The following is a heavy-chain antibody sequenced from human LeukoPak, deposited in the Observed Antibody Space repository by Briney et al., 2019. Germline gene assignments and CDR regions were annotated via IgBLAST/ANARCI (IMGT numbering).Heavy chain of an antibody. D-gene: IGHD2-21*02. CDR1: GFTFSSFT. CDR2: ISSSSSYI. CDR3: ARGGYCGGDCYQRPDAFDI. J-gene: IGHJ3*02. Sequence: GSLRLSCAASGFTFSSFTMNWVRQAPGKGLEWVSSISSSSSYIYYADSVKGRFTISRDNAKNSLYLQMNSLRAEDTAVYYCARGGYCGGDCYQRPDAFDIWGQGTLVTVSS. V-gene: IGHV3-21*01.